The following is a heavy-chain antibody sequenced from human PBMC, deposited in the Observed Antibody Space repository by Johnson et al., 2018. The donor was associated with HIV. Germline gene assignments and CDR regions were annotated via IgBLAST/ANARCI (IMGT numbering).Heavy chain of an antibody. CDR2: IGTAGDT. CDR1: GFTFSSYA. V-gene: IGHV3-13*01. J-gene: IGHJ3*02. D-gene: IGHD1-1*01. CDR3: ARSRNYACDI. Sequence: QLVESGGGVVQPERSLRLSCSASGFTFSSYAMHWVRQATGKGLEWVSAIGTAGDTYYPGSVKGRFTISRENARYSLYLQMNSLRADDTAVYYCARSRNYACDIWGQGTMVTVSS.